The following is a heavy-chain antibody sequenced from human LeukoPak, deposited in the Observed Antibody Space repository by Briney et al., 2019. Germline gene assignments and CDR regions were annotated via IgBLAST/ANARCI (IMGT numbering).Heavy chain of an antibody. Sequence: PSETLSLTCTVSGGSISSGDYYWSWIRQPPGKGLEWIGYIYYSGSTYYNPSLKSRVTISVDTSKNQFSLKLSSVTAADTAVYYCASYDFWSGQGYWGQGTLVTVSS. CDR1: GGSISSGDYY. V-gene: IGHV4-30-4*08. CDR2: IYYSGST. CDR3: ASYDFWSGQGY. D-gene: IGHD3-3*01. J-gene: IGHJ4*02.